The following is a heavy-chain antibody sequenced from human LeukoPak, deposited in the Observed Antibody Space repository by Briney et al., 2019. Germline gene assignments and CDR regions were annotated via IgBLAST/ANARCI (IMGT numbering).Heavy chain of an antibody. CDR3: ARVRITMVRGRPNWFDP. J-gene: IGHJ5*02. D-gene: IGHD3-10*01. CDR2: IYYSGST. V-gene: IGHV4-59*01. Sequence: SETLSLTCTVSGGSISSYYWSWIRQPPGKGLEWIGYIYYSGSTNYNPSLKSRVTISVDTPKNQFSLKLSSVTAADTAVYYCARVRITMVRGRPNWFDPWGQGTLVTVSS. CDR1: GGSISSYY.